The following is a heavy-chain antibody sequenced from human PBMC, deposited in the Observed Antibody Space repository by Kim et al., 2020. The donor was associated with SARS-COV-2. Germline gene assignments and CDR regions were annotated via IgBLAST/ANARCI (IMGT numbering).Heavy chain of an antibody. D-gene: IGHD3-3*01. CDR2: IYPGDSDT. V-gene: IGHV5-51*01. J-gene: IGHJ6*02. Sequence: GESLKISCKGSGYSFTSYWIGWVRQMPGKGLEWMGIIYPGDSDTRYSPSFQGQVTISADKSISTAYLQWSSLKASDTAMYYCARRGWYFWSGYYYYGMDVWGQGTTVTVSS. CDR1: GYSFTSYW. CDR3: ARRGWYFWSGYYYYGMDV.